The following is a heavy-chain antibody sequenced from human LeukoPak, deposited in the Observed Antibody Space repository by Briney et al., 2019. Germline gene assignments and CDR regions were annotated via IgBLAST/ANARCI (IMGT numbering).Heavy chain of an antibody. CDR3: ARLQLEWKNWFDP. CDR1: GFTFSDYY. CDR2: IYYSGST. Sequence: LRLSCAASGFTFSDYYMSWIRQHPGKGLEWIGYIYYSGSTYYNPSLKSRVTISVDTSKNQFSLKLSSVTAADTAVYYCARLQLEWKNWFDPWGQGTLVTVSS. D-gene: IGHD3-3*01. J-gene: IGHJ5*02. V-gene: IGHV4-30-4*08.